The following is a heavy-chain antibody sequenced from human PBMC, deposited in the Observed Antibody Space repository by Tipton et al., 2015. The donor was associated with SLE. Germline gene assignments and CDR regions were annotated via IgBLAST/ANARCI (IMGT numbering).Heavy chain of an antibody. CDR1: GYTFTGYY. D-gene: IGHD3-10*01. V-gene: IGHV1-18*04. J-gene: IGHJ4*02. CDR2: ISAYNGNT. CDR3: ASYPPTGDFDY. Sequence: QVQLVQSGAEVKKPGASVKVSCKASGYTFTGYYMHWVRQAPGQGLEWMGWISAYNGNTNYAQKLQGRVTMTTDTSTSTAYMELSSLRSEDTAVYYCASYPPTGDFDYWGQGTLVTVSS.